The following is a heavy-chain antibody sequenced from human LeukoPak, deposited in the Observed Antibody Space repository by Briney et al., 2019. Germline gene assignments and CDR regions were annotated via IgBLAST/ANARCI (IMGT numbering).Heavy chain of an antibody. CDR1: GFTFSSHG. V-gene: IGHV3-30*18. CDR3: ANADGYKTANFDY. CDR2: ISYAGSNK. J-gene: IGHJ4*02. D-gene: IGHD5-24*01. Sequence: GGSLRLSCAASGFTFSSHGMHWVRQAPGKGLEWVAYISYAGSNKYYADSVKGRFTVSRDNSENTLYLQMNSLRAEDTAVYYCANADGYKTANFDYWGQGTLVTVSS.